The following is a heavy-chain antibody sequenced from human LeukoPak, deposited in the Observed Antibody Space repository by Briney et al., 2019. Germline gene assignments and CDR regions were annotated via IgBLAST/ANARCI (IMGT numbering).Heavy chain of an antibody. J-gene: IGHJ4*02. CDR1: GYTFTSYD. Sequence: ASVKVSCKASGYTFTSYDINWVRQATGQGLEWMGWMNPNSGNTGYAQKFQGRVTMTRNTSVRTAYMELSSLTSEDTAVYYCARQRGYNYGYDDYWGQGTLVTVSS. CDR2: MNPNSGNT. V-gene: IGHV1-8*01. CDR3: ARQRGYNYGYDDY. D-gene: IGHD5-18*01.